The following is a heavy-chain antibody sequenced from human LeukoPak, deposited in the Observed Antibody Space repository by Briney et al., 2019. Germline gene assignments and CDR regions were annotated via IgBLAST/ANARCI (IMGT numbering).Heavy chain of an antibody. D-gene: IGHD5-24*01. CDR3: ARSGTEDGYNIYFDH. CDR1: GFTFSTYA. Sequence: GESLRLSCATSGFTFSTYAMSWVRQAPGKGLEWVSLISGSGSGTHYADSVKGRFTISRDNSKNMLYLHMISLRADDTAVYYCARSGTEDGYNIYFDHWGQGTLVTVSS. CDR2: ISGSGSGT. J-gene: IGHJ4*02. V-gene: IGHV3-23*01.